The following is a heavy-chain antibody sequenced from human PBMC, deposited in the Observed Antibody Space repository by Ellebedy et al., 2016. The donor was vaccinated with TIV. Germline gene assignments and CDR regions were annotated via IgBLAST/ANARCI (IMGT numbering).Heavy chain of an antibody. V-gene: IGHV4-39*07. CDR3: ARDRGYGSGLQGPFYYYGMDV. D-gene: IGHD3-10*01. CDR1: GGSISSSSYY. Sequence: SETLSLTXTVSGGSISSSSYYWGWIRQPPGKGLEWIGSIYYSGSTYYNPSLKSRVTISVDTSKNQFSLKLSSVTAADTAVYYCARDRGYGSGLQGPFYYYGMDVWGQGTTVTVSS. J-gene: IGHJ6*02. CDR2: IYYSGST.